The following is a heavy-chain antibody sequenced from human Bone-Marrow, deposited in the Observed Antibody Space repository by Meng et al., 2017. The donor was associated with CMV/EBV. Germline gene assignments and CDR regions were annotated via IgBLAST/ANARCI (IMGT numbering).Heavy chain of an antibody. J-gene: IGHJ4*02. D-gene: IGHD3-3*01. Sequence: TFTSYGISWVRQAPGQGLEWMGWISAYNGNTNYAQKLQGRVTMTTDTSTSTAYMELRSLRSDDTAVYYCARESDYDFWSGYYGNFDYWGQGTLVTVSS. CDR3: ARESDYDFWSGYYGNFDY. CDR1: TFTSYG. V-gene: IGHV1-18*01. CDR2: ISAYNGNT.